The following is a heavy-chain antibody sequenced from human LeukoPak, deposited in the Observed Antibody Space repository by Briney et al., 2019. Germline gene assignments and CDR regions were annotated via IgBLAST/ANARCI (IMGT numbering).Heavy chain of an antibody. V-gene: IGHV3-23*01. CDR3: AKATSHCSGGSCYSSSDY. Sequence: PGGSLRLSCAASGFSFSSYTMNWVRQAPGKGLEWVSAVSGSGGSTYYADSVKGRFTISRDSSKNTLYLQMNSLRAEDTAVYYCAKATSHCSGGSCYSSSDYWGQGTLVTLSS. CDR2: VSGSGGST. D-gene: IGHD2-15*01. CDR1: GFSFSSYT. J-gene: IGHJ4*02.